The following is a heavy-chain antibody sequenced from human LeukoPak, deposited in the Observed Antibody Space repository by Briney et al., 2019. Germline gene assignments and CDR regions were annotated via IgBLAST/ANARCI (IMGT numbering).Heavy chain of an antibody. V-gene: IGHV4-61*02. CDR2: IYTSGST. Sequence: PSETLSLTCTVSGGSISSGSYYWSWIRQPAGKGLEWIGRIYTSGSTNYNPSLKSRVTISVDTSKNQFSLKLSSVTAADTAVYYCARGLWGTATYYYYYYMDVWGKGTTVTVPS. CDR3: ARGLWGTATYYYYYYMDV. D-gene: IGHD1-1*01. CDR1: GGSISSGSYY. J-gene: IGHJ6*03.